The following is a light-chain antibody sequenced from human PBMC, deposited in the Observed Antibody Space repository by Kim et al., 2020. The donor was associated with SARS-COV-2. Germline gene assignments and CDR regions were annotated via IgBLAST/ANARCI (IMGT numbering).Light chain of an antibody. CDR2: NVN. J-gene: IGLJ3*02. CDR1: GSDVATYDY. V-gene: IGLV2-11*01. CDR3: CSYTNSATWV. Sequence: GQPVTISCTGAGSDVATYDYGSWYQQHPDTVPKSMIYNVNTQPSGVPDRFSGSKSSNTASMTISGLQAENEADLQCCSYTNSATWVFGGGTQLTVL.